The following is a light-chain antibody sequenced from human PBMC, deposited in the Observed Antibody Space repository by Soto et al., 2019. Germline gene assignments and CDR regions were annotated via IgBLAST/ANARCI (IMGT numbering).Light chain of an antibody. CDR1: SSDVGSYNL. V-gene: IGLV2-23*02. Sequence: QSALTQPASVSGSPGQSITISCTGTSSDVGSYNLVSWYQQHPGKAPKLMIYEVSKRPSGVSNRFSGSKSGNTASLTISGLQAEDEADYYCYSYAGSNTLVFGGGTKLTVL. CDR2: EVS. J-gene: IGLJ3*02. CDR3: YSYAGSNTLV.